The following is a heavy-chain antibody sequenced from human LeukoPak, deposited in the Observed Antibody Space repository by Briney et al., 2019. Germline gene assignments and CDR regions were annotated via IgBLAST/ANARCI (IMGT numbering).Heavy chain of an antibody. CDR1: GFTFSSNA. D-gene: IGHD6-13*01. CDR2: ISDSGDFT. CDR3: AAGTAADY. V-gene: IGHV3-23*01. Sequence: GGSLRLSCAGSGFTFSSNAMSWVRQAPGKGLEWVSSISDSGDFTYYADSVKGRFTISRDNAQNALFLQMDSLRVEDTAVYYCAAGTAADYWGQGTRVTVSS. J-gene: IGHJ4*02.